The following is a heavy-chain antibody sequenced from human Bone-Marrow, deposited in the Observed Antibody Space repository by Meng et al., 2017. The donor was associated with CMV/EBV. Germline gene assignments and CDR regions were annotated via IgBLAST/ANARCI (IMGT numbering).Heavy chain of an antibody. CDR3: ARDWGGYCSSTSCYEVDP. CDR1: GGSISSGDYY. J-gene: IGHJ5*02. D-gene: IGHD2-2*01. Sequence: SETLSLTCTVSGGSISSGDYYWSWIRQPPGKGLEWIGYIYYSGSTYYNPSLKSRVTISVDTSKNQFSLKLSSVTAADTAVYYCARDWGGYCSSTSCYEVDPWGQGTLVTVSS. CDR2: IYYSGST. V-gene: IGHV4-30-4*08.